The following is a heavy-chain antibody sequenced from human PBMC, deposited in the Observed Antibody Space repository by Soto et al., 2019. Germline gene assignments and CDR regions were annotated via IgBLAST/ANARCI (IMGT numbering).Heavy chain of an antibody. D-gene: IGHD6-6*01. CDR3: ARLTSLVDSSSAADY. V-gene: IGHV4-61*08. J-gene: IGHJ4*02. Sequence: SETLSLTCTVSGGSVRGRGYCWSWIRQPPGKGLEWIGYSYYSGSTNYNPSLKSRVTISVDTSKNQFSLKLSSVTAADTAVYYCARLTSLVDSSSAADYWGQGTLVTVSS. CDR1: GGSVRGRGYC. CDR2: SYYSGST.